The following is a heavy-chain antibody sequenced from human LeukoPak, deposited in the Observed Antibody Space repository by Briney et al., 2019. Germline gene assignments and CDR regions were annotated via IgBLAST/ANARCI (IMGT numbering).Heavy chain of an antibody. Sequence: GGSLRLSCAASGFTFNTYPMHGVRQAPGKGLEWVSSISSSSSYIYYADSVKGRFTISRDNAKNSLYLQMNSLRAEDTAVYYCASESGGYWGQGTLVTVSS. J-gene: IGHJ4*02. V-gene: IGHV3-21*01. CDR3: ASESGGY. CDR1: GFTFNTYP. D-gene: IGHD3-3*01. CDR2: ISSSSSYI.